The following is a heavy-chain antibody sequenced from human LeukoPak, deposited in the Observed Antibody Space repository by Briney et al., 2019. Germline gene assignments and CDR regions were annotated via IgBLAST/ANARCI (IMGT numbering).Heavy chain of an antibody. CDR2: ISGSGGST. CDR1: GLTFSSYA. Sequence: PGGSLRLSCAAAGLTFSSYAMSWVRQAPGKGLEWVSAISGSGGSTYYADSAKGRFTISRDNSKNTLYLQMNSLRAEDTAVYYCAKAPPLTWYFDYWGQGTLVTVSS. J-gene: IGHJ4*02. V-gene: IGHV3-23*01. CDR3: AKAPPLTWYFDY. D-gene: IGHD1-14*01.